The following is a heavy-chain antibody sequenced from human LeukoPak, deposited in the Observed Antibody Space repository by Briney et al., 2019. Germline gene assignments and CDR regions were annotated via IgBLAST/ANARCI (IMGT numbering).Heavy chain of an antibody. CDR1: GGSFSSYY. V-gene: IGHV4-59*01. CDR3: ARERDGTDY. CDR2: ISYSGST. Sequence: PSETLSLTCTVSGGSFSSYYWNWIRQPPGKGLEWIGYISYSGSTKYNPSLKSRVTISLDMSKNQFSLKLSSVAAADTAVYFCARERDGTDYWGQGTLVTVSS. J-gene: IGHJ4*02. D-gene: IGHD5-24*01.